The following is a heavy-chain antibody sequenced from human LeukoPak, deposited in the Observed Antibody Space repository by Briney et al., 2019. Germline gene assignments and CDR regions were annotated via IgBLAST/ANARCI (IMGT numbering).Heavy chain of an antibody. CDR1: GYSFTSNW. V-gene: IGHV5-51*01. Sequence: GESLKISCKGSGYSFTSNWIGWVRQMPGKGLEWMGIIYPGDSDTRYSPSFQGQVTISADKSISTAYLQWSSLKASDTAMYYCARTGGGYCSGGSCYPGYIQHWGQGTLVTVSS. D-gene: IGHD2-15*01. J-gene: IGHJ1*01. CDR2: IYPGDSDT. CDR3: ARTGGGYCSGGSCYPGYIQH.